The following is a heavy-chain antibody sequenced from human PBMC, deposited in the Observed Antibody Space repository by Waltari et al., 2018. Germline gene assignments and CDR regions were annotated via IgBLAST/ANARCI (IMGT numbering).Heavy chain of an antibody. CDR3: ASTLSSGYLFFDY. J-gene: IGHJ4*02. Sequence: QVQLQESGPGLVKPSETLSLTCAVSGYYLSSGYYWGWIRQPPGKGLEWIGSIYHSGSTYYNPSRKSRVTISVDTSKNQFSLKLSSVTAADTAVYYCASTLSSGYLFFDYWGQGTLVTVSS. V-gene: IGHV4-38-2*01. D-gene: IGHD3-22*01. CDR1: GYYLSSGYY. CDR2: IYHSGST.